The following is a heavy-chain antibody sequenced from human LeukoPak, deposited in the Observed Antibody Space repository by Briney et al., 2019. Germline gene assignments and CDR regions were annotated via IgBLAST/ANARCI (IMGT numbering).Heavy chain of an antibody. V-gene: IGHV3-23*01. Sequence: AGGSLRLSCGGSGFTFSTYGMSWVRQAPGKGLEWVSAISGSGGSTYYADSVKGRFTISRDNSKNTLYLQMNSLRAEDTAVYYCAKYYSGSYDGLDAFDIWGQGTMVTVSS. CDR3: AKYYSGSYDGLDAFDI. J-gene: IGHJ3*02. D-gene: IGHD1-26*01. CDR2: ISGSGGST. CDR1: GFTFSTYG.